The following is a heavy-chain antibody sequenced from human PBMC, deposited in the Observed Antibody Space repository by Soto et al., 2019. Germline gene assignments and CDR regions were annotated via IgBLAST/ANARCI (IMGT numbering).Heavy chain of an antibody. V-gene: IGHV3-21*01. D-gene: IGHD4-4*01. J-gene: IGHJ5*02. Sequence: EVQLVESGGGLVKPGGSLRLSCAASGFTFSSYSMNWVRQAPGKGLEWVSSISSSSSYIYYADSVQGRFTISRDNAKNSLYLQMNSLRAEDTAVYYCARDPTAVTSRFDPWGPGTLVTVSS. CDR3: ARDPTAVTSRFDP. CDR2: ISSSSSYI. CDR1: GFTFSSYS.